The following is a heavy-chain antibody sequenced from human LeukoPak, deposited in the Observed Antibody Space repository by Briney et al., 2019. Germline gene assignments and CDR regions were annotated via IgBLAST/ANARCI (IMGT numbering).Heavy chain of an antibody. CDR2: IYWDNDK. V-gene: IGHV2-5*02. D-gene: IGHD5/OR15-5a*01. J-gene: IGHJ4*02. CDR1: GFSLSTSGVG. CDR3: AHRLYHSTYFDY. Sequence: SGPTLVKPTQTLTLTCTFSGFSLSTSGVGVGWIRQPPGKALDWLALIYWDNDKRYSPSLKSRLTITKDTSKNQVVLTMTNMDPVDTATYYCAHRLYHSTYFDYWGQGTLVTVSS.